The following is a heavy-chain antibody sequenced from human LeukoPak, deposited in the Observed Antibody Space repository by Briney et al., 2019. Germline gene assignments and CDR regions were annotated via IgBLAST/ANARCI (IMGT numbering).Heavy chain of an antibody. J-gene: IGHJ6*02. CDR1: GYSFTSYW. CDR2: IYPRDSDT. D-gene: IGHD6-6*01. Sequence: GESLKISCRGSGYSFTSYWIAWVRQMPGKGLEWMGIIYPRDSDTRYSPSFQGQVTISADKSISAAYLQWSSLKASDTAMYYCARVSSYYYYGMDVWGQGTTVTVSS. V-gene: IGHV5-51*01. CDR3: ARVSSYYYYGMDV.